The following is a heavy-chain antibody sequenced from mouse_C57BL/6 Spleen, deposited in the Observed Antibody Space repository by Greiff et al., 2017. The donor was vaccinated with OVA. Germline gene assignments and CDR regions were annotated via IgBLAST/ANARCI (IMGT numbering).Heavy chain of an antibody. CDR3: TAYYYFDY. CDR1: GFTFSNYW. CDR2: IRLKSDNYAT. D-gene: IGHD2-10*01. J-gene: IGHJ2*01. Sequence: EVKVEESGGGLVQPGGSMKLSCVASGFTFSNYWMNWVRQSPEKGLEWVAQIRLKSDNYATHYAESVKGRFTISRDDPKSSVYLQMNNLRAEDTGIYYCTAYYYFDYWGQGTTLTVSS. V-gene: IGHV6-3*01.